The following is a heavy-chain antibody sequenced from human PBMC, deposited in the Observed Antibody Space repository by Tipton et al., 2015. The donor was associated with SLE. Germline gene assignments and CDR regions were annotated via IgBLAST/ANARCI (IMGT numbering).Heavy chain of an antibody. D-gene: IGHD1-26*01. CDR2: INHSGST. CDR1: GGSFSGYY. Sequence: TLSLTCAVYGGSFSGYYWSWIRQPPGKGLVWIGEINHSGSTNYNPSLKSRVTISVDTSKNQFSLKLSSVTAADTTVYYCARGVLGGSYPYWGQGTLVTVSS. V-gene: IGHV4-34*01. CDR3: ARGVLGGSYPY. J-gene: IGHJ4*02.